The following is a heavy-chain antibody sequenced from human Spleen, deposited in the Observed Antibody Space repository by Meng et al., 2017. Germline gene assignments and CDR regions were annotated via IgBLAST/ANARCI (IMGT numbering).Heavy chain of an antibody. CDR1: GGSFSGYY. CDR3: ARGTPVVTPRWLDY. Sequence: VQLQRPGAGLLKPSETLSLTCGVYGGSFSGYYWSWIRQPPGKGLEWIGEVNHSGNTNYNPSLKSRVTISVDTSKNQFSLNLSSVTAADTAVYYCARGTPVVTPRWLDYWGQGTLVTVSS. J-gene: IGHJ4*02. CDR2: VNHSGNT. D-gene: IGHD4-23*01. V-gene: IGHV4-34*01.